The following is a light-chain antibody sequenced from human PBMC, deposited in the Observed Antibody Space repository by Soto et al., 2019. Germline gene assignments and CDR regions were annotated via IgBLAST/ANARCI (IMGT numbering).Light chain of an antibody. V-gene: IGKV1-39*01. CDR2: TAS. CDR3: QQSYITPYT. Sequence: DIRMTQSPSSLSASVGDTVTITCRASQSISSHLNWYQQKPGKAPNLLMYTASNLQSGVPSRFSGSGSGTDFTLTISSLQPEDFATYYCQQSYITPYTFGQGTKLDIK. J-gene: IGKJ2*01. CDR1: QSISSH.